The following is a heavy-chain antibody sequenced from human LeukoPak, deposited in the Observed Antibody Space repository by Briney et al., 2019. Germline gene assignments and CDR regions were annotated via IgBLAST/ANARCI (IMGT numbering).Heavy chain of an antibody. V-gene: IGHV4-39*07. Sequence: SETLSLTCTVSGGSISNSSYYWGWIRQPPGKGLEWIGSIYYSGNTYYNPSLKSQVTISVDTSKNQFSLKLSSVTAADTAVYYCARGGTIRAYYWGQGTLVTVSS. D-gene: IGHD1/OR15-1a*01. J-gene: IGHJ4*02. CDR1: GGSISNSSYY. CDR3: ARGGTIRAYY. CDR2: IYYSGNT.